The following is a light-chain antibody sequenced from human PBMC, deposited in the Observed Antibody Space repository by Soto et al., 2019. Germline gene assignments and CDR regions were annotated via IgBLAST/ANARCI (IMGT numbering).Light chain of an antibody. CDR1: RSNIGSNT. J-gene: IGLJ2*01. CDR2: NTN. CDR3: AAWDDSLTGPV. Sequence: QSVLTQPPSASGTPGQRVTISCSGSRSNIGSNTVNWYQQLPGTAPRLLIYNTNQRPSGVPDRFSGSKSGTSASLAISGLQSEDEADYHCAAWDDSLTGPVFGGGTKVTVL. V-gene: IGLV1-44*01.